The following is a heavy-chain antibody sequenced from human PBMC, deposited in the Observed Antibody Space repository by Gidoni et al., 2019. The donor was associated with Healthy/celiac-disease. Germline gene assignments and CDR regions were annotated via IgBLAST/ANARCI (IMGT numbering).Heavy chain of an antibody. V-gene: IGHV4-39*01. CDR3: ATIRGYSGYDYYYYMDV. J-gene: IGHJ6*03. CDR1: GGSISSSSYY. Sequence: QLQLQESGPGLVKPSETLSLTCTVSGGSISSSSYYWGWIRQPPGKGLEWIGSIYYSGSTYYNPSLKSRVTISVDTSKNQFSLKLSSVTAADTAVYYCATIRGYSGYDYYYYMDVWGKGTTVTVSS. CDR2: IYYSGST. D-gene: IGHD5-12*01.